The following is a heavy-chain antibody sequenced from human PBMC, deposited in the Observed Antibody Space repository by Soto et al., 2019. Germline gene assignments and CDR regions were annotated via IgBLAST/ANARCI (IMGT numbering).Heavy chain of an antibody. CDR3: ARHNGYNFPGRDY. CDR1: GYNFPKYW. J-gene: IGHJ4*02. V-gene: IGHV5-51*01. D-gene: IGHD1-1*01. CDR2: IYPDDSDT. Sequence: EVQLVQSGAEVKKPGESLKISCKASGYNFPKYWIGWVRQMPGKGLEWMGIIYPDDSDTRYSPSFLGQVTISVDKSISTAYVQWSSLKASDRGMYFCARHNGYNFPGRDYWGQGTLVTVSS.